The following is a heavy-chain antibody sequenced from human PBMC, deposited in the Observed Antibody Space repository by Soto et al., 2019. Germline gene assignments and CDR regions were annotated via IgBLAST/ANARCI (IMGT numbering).Heavy chain of an antibody. V-gene: IGHV3-11*01. Sequence: GGSLRLSCAASGFVFGDYYMSWIRQAPGKGLEWVSYISNTGNTLYYADSVKGRFTISRDNAKNSLYLQMNSLRAEDKALYYCARGANPYCISSSCYGGGNWFDPWGQGTLVTVSS. J-gene: IGHJ5*02. CDR3: ARGANPYCISSSCYGGGNWFDP. CDR1: GFVFGDYY. D-gene: IGHD2-2*01. CDR2: ISNTGNTL.